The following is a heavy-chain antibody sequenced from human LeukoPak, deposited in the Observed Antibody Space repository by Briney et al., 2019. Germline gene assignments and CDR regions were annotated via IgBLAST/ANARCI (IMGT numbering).Heavy chain of an antibody. V-gene: IGHV1-18*01. CDR2: ISAYNGNT. CDR3: ARDLRRVAGTTGFPPFDY. CDR1: XYTFTXXG. Sequence: XXXCXXSXYTFTXXGISWVRQAPGQGLEWMGWISAYNGNTNYAQKLQGRVTMTTDTSTSTAYMELRSLRSDDTAVYYCARDLRRVAGTTGFPPFDYWGQGTLVTVSS. J-gene: IGHJ4*02. D-gene: IGHD4-17*01.